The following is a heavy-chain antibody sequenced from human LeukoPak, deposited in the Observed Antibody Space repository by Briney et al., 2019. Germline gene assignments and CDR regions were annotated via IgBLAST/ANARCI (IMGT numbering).Heavy chain of an antibody. Sequence: SETLSLTCTVSGGSISSSSYYWGWIRQPPGKGLEWIGSIYYSGSTYYNPSLKSRVTISVDTSKNQFSLKLSSVTAADTAVYYCARDGASYSNYEGNFDYWGQGMLVTVSS. V-gene: IGHV4-39*07. D-gene: IGHD4-11*01. CDR1: GGSISSSSYY. CDR3: ARDGASYSNYEGNFDY. J-gene: IGHJ4*02. CDR2: IYYSGST.